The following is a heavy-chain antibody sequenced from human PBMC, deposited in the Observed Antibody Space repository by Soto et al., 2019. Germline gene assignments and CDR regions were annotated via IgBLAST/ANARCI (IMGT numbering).Heavy chain of an antibody. V-gene: IGHV1-8*01. Sequence: QVQLVQSGAEVKKPGASVKVSCKASGYTFTSYDINWVRQATGQGLEWMGWMNPNSGNTGYAQKFQGRVTMTRNTSISTAYMGLSSLRSEDTAVYYCARGLRIVVVPAAISYWFDPWGQGTLVTVSS. J-gene: IGHJ5*02. CDR1: GYTFTSYD. D-gene: IGHD2-2*01. CDR2: MNPNSGNT. CDR3: ARGLRIVVVPAAISYWFDP.